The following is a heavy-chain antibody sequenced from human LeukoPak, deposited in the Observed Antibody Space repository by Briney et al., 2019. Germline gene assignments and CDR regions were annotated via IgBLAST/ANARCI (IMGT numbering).Heavy chain of an antibody. CDR1: GLTFSDSY. D-gene: IGHD5-18*01. J-gene: IGHJ4*02. CDR2: ISGSGTTI. Sequence: GGSLRLSCVASGLTFSDSYMSWIRQAPGKGLEWITYISGSGTTIYHADSVKGRFTISRDNAKNSVYLQMNSLREEDTAAYYCARPTDSSVDYWGQGTLVTVSS. V-gene: IGHV3-11*01. CDR3: ARPTDSSVDY.